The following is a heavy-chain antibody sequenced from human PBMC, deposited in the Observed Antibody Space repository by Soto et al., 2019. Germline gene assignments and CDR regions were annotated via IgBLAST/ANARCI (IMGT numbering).Heavy chain of an antibody. CDR1: GFTFSSYG. D-gene: IGHD6-19*01. J-gene: IGHJ4*02. CDR3: AKLSGWVAGPGFDY. V-gene: IGHV3-30*18. CDR2: ISYDGSNK. Sequence: PGGSLRLSCAASGFTFSSYGMHWVRQAPGKGLEWVAVISYDGSNKYYADSVKGRFAISRDNSKNTLYLQMNSLRAEDTAVYYCAKLSGWVAGPGFDYWGQGTQVTVSS.